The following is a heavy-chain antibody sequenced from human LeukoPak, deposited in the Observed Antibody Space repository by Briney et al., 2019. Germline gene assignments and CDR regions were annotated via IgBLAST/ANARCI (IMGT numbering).Heavy chain of an antibody. CDR1: GGTFSSYA. CDR3: ARGVDIVVVTAIDYYYYGMDV. J-gene: IGHJ6*02. D-gene: IGHD2-21*02. Sequence: ASVKVSCTASGGTFSSYAISWVRQAPGQGLEWMGGIIPIFGTANYAQKFQGRVTITADESTSTAYMELSSLKSEDTAVYYCARGVDIVVVTAIDYYYYGMDVWGQGTTVTVSS. V-gene: IGHV1-69*13. CDR2: IIPIFGTA.